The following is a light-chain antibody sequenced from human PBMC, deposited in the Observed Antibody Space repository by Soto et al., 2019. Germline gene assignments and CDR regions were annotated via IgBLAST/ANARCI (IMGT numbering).Light chain of an antibody. CDR1: SSDVGGYNY. CDR3: SSYTSSSTLVV. V-gene: IGLV2-14*01. J-gene: IGLJ2*01. CDR2: EVN. Sequence: QSAVTQPASVSGSPGQSITISCTGTSSDVGGYNYVSWYQQHPGKAPKLMIYEVNNRPSGVSNRFSGSKSGNTASLTISGLQAEDEADYYCSSYTSSSTLVVFGGGTKLTVL.